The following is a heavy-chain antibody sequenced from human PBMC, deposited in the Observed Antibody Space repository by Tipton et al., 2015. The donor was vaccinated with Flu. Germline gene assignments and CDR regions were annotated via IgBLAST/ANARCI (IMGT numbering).Heavy chain of an antibody. CDR1: GGSFSGYY. J-gene: IGHJ6*02. CDR3: ARGVVGYCSSTSCYTSYLYFYYYGMDV. V-gene: IGHV4-34*01. D-gene: IGHD2-2*02. CDR2: INHSGST. Sequence: LRLSCAVYGGSFSGYYWSWIRQSPGKGLEWIGEINHSGSTNYNPSLKSRVTISVDTSKNQFSLKLSSVTAADTAVYYCARGVVGYCSSTSCYTSYLYFYYYGMDVWGQGTTVTVSS.